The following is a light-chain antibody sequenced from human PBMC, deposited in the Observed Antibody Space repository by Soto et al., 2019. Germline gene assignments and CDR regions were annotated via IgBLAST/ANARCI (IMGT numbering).Light chain of an antibody. CDR2: GAF. CDR1: HGVATN. J-gene: IGKJ1*01. CDR3: QEYDNWPPEGP. V-gene: IGKV3-15*01. Sequence: AVTQSPGTLSVSPGERATLYCRVGHGVATNLAWYQQQPGQVPSLLIYGAFTRATGIPDRFSGSGSGTEFTLTIRSLQSEDVAVYFCQEYDNWPPEGPFGQGTKVEI.